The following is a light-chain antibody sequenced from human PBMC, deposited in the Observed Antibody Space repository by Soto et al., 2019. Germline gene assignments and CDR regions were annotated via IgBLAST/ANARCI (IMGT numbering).Light chain of an antibody. CDR2: GAS. CDR1: QSVSSN. J-gene: IGKJ1*01. CDR3: QQYSFLPRT. Sequence: EIVMTQSPATLSVSPGARAPLSCRASQSVSSNLAWYQQKPGQAPRLLIYGASTRATGIPDRFGGSGSGTDFTLTISRLEPEDFAVYYCQQYSFLPRTFGQGTKVDIK. V-gene: IGKV3-15*01.